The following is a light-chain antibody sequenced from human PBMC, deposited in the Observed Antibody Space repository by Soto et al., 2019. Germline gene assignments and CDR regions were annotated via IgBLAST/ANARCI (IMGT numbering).Light chain of an antibody. CDR3: QQRSDWPRT. CDR1: QSVGSA. Sequence: VLTHSAKSITVSXRRTATLSXXASQSVGSAFGWYQQKPGQAPRLLIYDASNRATGIPARFSGSGSGTDFSLTISSLEPEDFAVYYCQQRSDWPRTFGQGAMVDIK. V-gene: IGKV3-11*01. CDR2: DAS. J-gene: IGKJ1*01.